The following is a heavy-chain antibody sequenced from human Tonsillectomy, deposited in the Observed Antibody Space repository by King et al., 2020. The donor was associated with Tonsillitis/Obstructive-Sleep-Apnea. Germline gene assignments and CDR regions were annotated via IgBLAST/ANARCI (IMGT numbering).Heavy chain of an antibody. CDR3: AREVESADFDL. Sequence: QVQLVESGGGVVQPGRSLRLSCAASGFIFSNYAMHWVRQAPGKGLEWVALVSYDGRNKYYADSVKGRFAISRDNSKNTLYVQMNSLRGDDTALYYCAREVESADFDLWGRGTLVTVSS. CDR2: VSYDGRNK. J-gene: IGHJ2*01. V-gene: IGHV3-30*09. CDR1: GFIFSNYA.